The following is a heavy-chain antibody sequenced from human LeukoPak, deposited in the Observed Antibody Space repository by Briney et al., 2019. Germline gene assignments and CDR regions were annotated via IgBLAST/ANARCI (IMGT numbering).Heavy chain of an antibody. J-gene: IGHJ4*02. CDR2: FYYSGST. V-gene: IGHV4-39*01. Sequence: PSETLSLTCTVSGGSITSSNYYWGWTRQPPGKGLEWIGSFYYSGSTNYNPSLKSRVTISVDTSKNQFSLKLSSVTAADTAVYYCVYYYGSGSVEYWGQGTLVTVSS. CDR3: VYYYGSGSVEY. D-gene: IGHD3-10*01. CDR1: GGSITSSNYY.